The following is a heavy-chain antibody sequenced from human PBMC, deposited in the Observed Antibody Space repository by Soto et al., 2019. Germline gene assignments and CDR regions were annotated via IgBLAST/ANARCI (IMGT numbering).Heavy chain of an antibody. CDR1: GFTVSSNY. V-gene: IGHV3-66*01. Sequence: EVQLVESGGGLIQPGGSLRLSCAASGFTVSSNYMSWVRQAPGKGLEWVSVIYSGGSTYYADSVKGGFTISRDNSKNTLYLKMNSLRAEDTAVYYCASGYYYGSGSYLRGYYGMDVWGQGTTVTVSS. J-gene: IGHJ6*02. CDR3: ASGYYYGSGSYLRGYYGMDV. CDR2: IYSGGST. D-gene: IGHD3-10*01.